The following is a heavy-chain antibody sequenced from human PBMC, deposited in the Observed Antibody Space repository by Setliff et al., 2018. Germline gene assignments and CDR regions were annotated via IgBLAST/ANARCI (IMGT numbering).Heavy chain of an antibody. CDR3: ARGGIVVVTAILYGMDV. D-gene: IGHD2-21*02. V-gene: IGHV1-8*02. CDR2: MNPNSGNT. Sequence: GASVKVSCKASGYTFTSYDINWVRQATGQGREWMGWMNPNSGNTGYAQKFQGRVTMTRNTSISTAYMELSSLRSEDTAVYYCARGGIVVVTAILYGMDVWGQGTTVTVSS. J-gene: IGHJ6*02. CDR1: GYTFTSYD.